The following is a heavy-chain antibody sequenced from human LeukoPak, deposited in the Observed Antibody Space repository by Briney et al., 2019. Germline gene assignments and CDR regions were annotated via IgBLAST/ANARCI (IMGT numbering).Heavy chain of an antibody. V-gene: IGHV3-33*06. J-gene: IGHJ4*02. CDR3: AKGQFWSGLDY. D-gene: IGHD3-3*01. Sequence: GGSLRLSCAASGFTFSSYGMHWVRQAPGKGLEWVAVIWYDGSNKYYADSVKGRFTISRDNSKNTLYLQMNSLRAEDTAVYYCAKGQFWSGLDYWGQGTLVTVSS. CDR1: GFTFSSYG. CDR2: IWYDGSNK.